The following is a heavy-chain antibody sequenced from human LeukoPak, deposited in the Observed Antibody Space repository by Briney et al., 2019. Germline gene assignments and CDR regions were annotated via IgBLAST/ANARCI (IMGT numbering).Heavy chain of an antibody. Sequence: SLRLXXXASGXTFSSXAMSWVRRAPGKGLEWVSGISGSGGSTYYADSVKGRFTISRDNSKNTLYLQMNSLRAEDTAVYYCAKDTPSRGEDAFDIWGQGTMVTVSS. CDR1: GXTFSSXA. CDR2: ISGSGGST. V-gene: IGHV3-23*01. J-gene: IGHJ3*02. CDR3: AKDTPSRGEDAFDI. D-gene: IGHD6-25*01.